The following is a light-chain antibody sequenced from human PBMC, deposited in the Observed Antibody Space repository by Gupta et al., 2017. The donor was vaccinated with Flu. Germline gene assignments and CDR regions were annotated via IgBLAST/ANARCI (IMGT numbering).Light chain of an antibody. CDR3: QTWGTGIWV. V-gene: IGLV4-69*01. CDR1: SGHSSYA. J-gene: IGLJ3*02. CDR2: LNSDGSH. Sequence: QLVLTQSPSASASLGASVKLTCTLSSGHSSYAIAWHQQQPEKGPRYLMKLNSDGSHSKGDGIPDRFSGSSSEAERYLTISSLQPEDEADYYCQTWGTGIWVFGGGTKLTVL.